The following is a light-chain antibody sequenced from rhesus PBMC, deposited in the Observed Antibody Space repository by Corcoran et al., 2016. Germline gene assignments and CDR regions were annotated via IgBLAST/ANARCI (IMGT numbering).Light chain of an antibody. J-gene: IGKJ1*01. CDR1: QGINKE. CDR3: LQDYTTPWT. V-gene: IGKV1-94*01. Sequence: DIQMTQSPSSLSASVGDRVTVTCRASQGINKELTWYQQNPGKAPTLLIYAASSLQTGVSSRCGGSGSWTDFTLTISSLQPEDVATYYSLQDYTTPWTFGQGTKVEIK. CDR2: AAS.